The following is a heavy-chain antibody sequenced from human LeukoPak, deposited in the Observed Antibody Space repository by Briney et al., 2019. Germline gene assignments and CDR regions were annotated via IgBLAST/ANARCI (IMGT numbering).Heavy chain of an antibody. Sequence: SETLSLTCTVSGGSISSGDYYWSWIRQPPGKGLEWIGYIYYSGSTYYNPSLKSRVTISVDTSKNQFSLKLSSVTAADTAVYYCAKAAAGTRGFDYWGQGTLVTVSP. J-gene: IGHJ4*02. D-gene: IGHD6-13*01. CDR1: GGSISSGDYY. CDR2: IYYSGST. V-gene: IGHV4-30-4*01. CDR3: AKAAAGTRGFDY.